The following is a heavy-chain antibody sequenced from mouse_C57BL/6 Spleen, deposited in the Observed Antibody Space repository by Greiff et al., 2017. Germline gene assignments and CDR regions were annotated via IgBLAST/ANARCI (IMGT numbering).Heavy chain of an antibody. CDR3: ARITTVGAMDY. Sequence: EVQLQQSGGGLVKPGGSLKLSCAASGFTFSDYGMHWVRQAPEKGLEWVAYISSGSSTIYYADTVKGRFTISRDNAKNTLFLQMTSLRSEDTAMYYCARITTVGAMDYWGQGTSVTVSS. CDR2: ISSGSSTI. CDR1: GFTFSDYG. J-gene: IGHJ4*01. D-gene: IGHD1-1*01. V-gene: IGHV5-17*01.